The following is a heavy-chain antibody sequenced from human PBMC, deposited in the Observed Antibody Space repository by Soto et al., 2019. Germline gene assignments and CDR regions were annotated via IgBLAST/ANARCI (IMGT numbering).Heavy chain of an antibody. CDR1: GHTFTGYY. V-gene: IGHV1-2*04. CDR3: ARVGRDSGYDYYFDY. Sequence: ASVKVSCKASGHTFTGYYMHWVRQAPGQGLEWMGWINPNSGGTNYAQKFQGWVTMTRDTSISTAYMELSRLRSDDTAVYYCARVGRDSGYDYYFDYWGQGTLVTVSS. D-gene: IGHD5-12*01. CDR2: INPNSGGT. J-gene: IGHJ4*02.